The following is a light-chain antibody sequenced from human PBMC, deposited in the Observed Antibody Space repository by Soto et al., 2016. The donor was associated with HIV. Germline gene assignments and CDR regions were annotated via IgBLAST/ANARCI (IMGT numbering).Light chain of an antibody. CDR1: QGNKNE. Sequence: AFQMIQSPPSLSASVGDRVTISCRASQGNKNELGWFQQKPGKAPKLLIYATSRLQSGVPSRFSGSGSDTNFSLTISSLQPEDFATYYCLQDYAYQWTFGQGTKVEI. CDR2: ATS. V-gene: IGKV1-6*01. CDR3: LQDYAYQWT. J-gene: IGKJ1*01.